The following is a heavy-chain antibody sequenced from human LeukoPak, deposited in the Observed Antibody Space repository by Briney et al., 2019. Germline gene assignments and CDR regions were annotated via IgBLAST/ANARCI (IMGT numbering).Heavy chain of an antibody. CDR2: VYYSGST. CDR3: ARAPYCSSTSCYWGDYYYYMDV. Sequence: PSETLSLTCTVSGGSISTYYWSWIRQPPGKGLHWIGYVYYSGSTNYNPSLKSRVTISVDTSKNQFSLKLSSVTAADTAVYYCARAPYCSSTSCYWGDYYYYMDVWGKGTTVTISS. CDR1: GGSISTYY. J-gene: IGHJ6*03. D-gene: IGHD2-2*01. V-gene: IGHV4-59*01.